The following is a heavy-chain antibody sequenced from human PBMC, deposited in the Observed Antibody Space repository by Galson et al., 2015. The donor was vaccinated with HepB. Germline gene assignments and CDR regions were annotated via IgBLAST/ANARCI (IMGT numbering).Heavy chain of an antibody. Sequence: LRLSCAASGFTFSSYAMSWVRQAPEKGLEWVSAISGNGGSTYYADSVKGRFTISRDNSKNTLYLQMNSLRAEDTAVYYCAKWVTSGSYSPCFGYWGQGTLVTVSS. J-gene: IGHJ4*02. CDR1: GFTFSSYA. D-gene: IGHD1-26*01. V-gene: IGHV3-23*01. CDR2: ISGNGGST. CDR3: AKWVTSGSYSPCFGY.